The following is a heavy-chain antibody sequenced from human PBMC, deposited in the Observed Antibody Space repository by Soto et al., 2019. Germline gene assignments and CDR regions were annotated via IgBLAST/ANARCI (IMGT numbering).Heavy chain of an antibody. D-gene: IGHD5-12*01. CDR1: GGSFSNFG. J-gene: IGHJ4*02. V-gene: IGHV1-69*13. CDR3: AREGSGYNF. Sequence: SVKVSSKASGGSFSNFGISWVRQAPGQGLEWMGGIVPVFGRPNYAQRFRGRLTITADESTSTGYMELISLRSDDTAVYHCAREGSGYNFWGQGTQVTVSS. CDR2: IVPVFGRP.